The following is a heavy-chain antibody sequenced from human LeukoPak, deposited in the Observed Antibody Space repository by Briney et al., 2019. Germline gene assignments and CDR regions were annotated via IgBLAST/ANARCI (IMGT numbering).Heavy chain of an antibody. CDR3: AKGAWSTTVTNFDY. CDR2: IRWNSGRI. CDR1: GFTFYDYA. V-gene: IGHV3-9*03. D-gene: IGHD4-17*01. Sequence: GRSLRPSRAASGFTFYDYAMHSGRDAPGKGLGWGSGIRWNSGRIAYADSLNGRFTISTHNPKNSLYLQMNSLRAEDMALYYCAKGAWSTTVTNFDYWGRGTLVTVSS. J-gene: IGHJ4*02.